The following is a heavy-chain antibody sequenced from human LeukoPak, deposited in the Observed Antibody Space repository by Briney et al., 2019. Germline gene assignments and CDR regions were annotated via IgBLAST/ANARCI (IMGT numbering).Heavy chain of an antibody. Sequence: SVKVSCKASGYTFTSYGISWLRQAPGQGLEWLGWISGYNGNTNYAQKFQGRVTMTTDTPTSTAYMDLRSLKSDDTAVYYCAGHDFYSGGYHFDYWGQGTLVTASS. CDR2: ISGYNGNT. CDR3: AGHDFYSGGYHFDY. CDR1: GYTFTSYG. D-gene: IGHD3-3*01. J-gene: IGHJ4*02. V-gene: IGHV1-18*01.